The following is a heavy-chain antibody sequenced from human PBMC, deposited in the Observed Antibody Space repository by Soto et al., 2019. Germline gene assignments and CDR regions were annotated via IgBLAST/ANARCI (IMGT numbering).Heavy chain of an antibody. Sequence: EVQLLESGGGLVQPGGSLRLSCAASGFTFSTYAMSWVRQAPGKGLEWVSDISGSGGSTYYPDSVKGRFTISRDNSKNTLDLQVNSLTAEDAAVYYCAKRKRSCNSASCYDGAFDIWGQGTKVTVSS. CDR2: ISGSGGST. CDR1: GFTFSTYA. D-gene: IGHD2-2*01. J-gene: IGHJ3*02. CDR3: AKRKRSCNSASCYDGAFDI. V-gene: IGHV3-23*01.